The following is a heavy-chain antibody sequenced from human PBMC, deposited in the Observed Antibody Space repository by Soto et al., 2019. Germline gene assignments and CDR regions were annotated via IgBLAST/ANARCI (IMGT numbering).Heavy chain of an antibody. V-gene: IGHV3-72*01. CDR2: TRNKANSYTT. CDR3: AREQQWPVGAFDY. CDR1: GFTFSDHY. Sequence: GGSLRLSCAASGFTFSDHYMDWVRQAPGKGLEWVGRTRNKANSYTTEYAASVKGRFTISRDDSKNSLYLQMNSLKTEDTAVYYCAREQQWPVGAFDYWGQGTLVTVSS. J-gene: IGHJ4*02. D-gene: IGHD6-19*01.